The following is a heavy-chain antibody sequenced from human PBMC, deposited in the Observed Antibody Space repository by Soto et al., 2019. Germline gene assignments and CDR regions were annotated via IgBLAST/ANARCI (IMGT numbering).Heavy chain of an antibody. J-gene: IGHJ4*02. Sequence: ASVKVSCKASGGTFSNYAISWVRQAPGQGLEWMGGIIPGFGTANYAQKFQGRVTITADESTSTAYMELSSLRSEDTAVYYCARDLRVYYGGNSVFPAPPKDWGQGTLVTVSS. CDR2: IIPGFGTA. D-gene: IGHD4-17*01. CDR3: ARDLRVYYGGNSVFPAPPKD. CDR1: GGTFSNYA. V-gene: IGHV1-69*13.